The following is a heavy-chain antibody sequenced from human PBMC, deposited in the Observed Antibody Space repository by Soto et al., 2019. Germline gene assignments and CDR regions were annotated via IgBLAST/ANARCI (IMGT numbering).Heavy chain of an antibody. CDR2: ISYDGSNK. CDR1: GFTFSSYG. J-gene: IGHJ4*02. CDR3: AKLANTVAHFDY. D-gene: IGHD4-17*01. V-gene: IGHV3-30*18. Sequence: QVQLVESGGGVVQPGRSLRLSCAASGFTFSSYGMHWVSQAPGKGLEWVAVISYDGSNKYYADSVKGRFTISRDNSKNTLYQQMNSLRAEDTAVYYCAKLANTVAHFDYWGQGTLVTVSS.